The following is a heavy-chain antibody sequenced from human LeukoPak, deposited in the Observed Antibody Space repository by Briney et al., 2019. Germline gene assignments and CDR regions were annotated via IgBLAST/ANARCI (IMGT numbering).Heavy chain of an antibody. J-gene: IGHJ4*02. Sequence: SETLSLTCTVSGGSISSSSYYWGWIRQPPGKGLEWIGCIYYSGSTYYNPSLKSRVTISVDTSKNQFSLKLSSVTAADTAVYYCARGDVEYSSSWYYWGQGTLVTVSS. CDR2: IYYSGST. D-gene: IGHD6-13*01. CDR1: GGSISSSSYY. CDR3: ARGDVEYSSSWYY. V-gene: IGHV4-39*07.